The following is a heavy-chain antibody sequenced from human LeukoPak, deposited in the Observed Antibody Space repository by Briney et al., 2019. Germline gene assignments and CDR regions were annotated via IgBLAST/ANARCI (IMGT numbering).Heavy chain of an antibody. Sequence: EASVKVSCKASGGTFSNYAISWVRQAPGQGLEWMGGIIPIFATASYAQKFQGRVTLTADESTSTAYMELRSLRSDDTAVYYCARVGGYYCGGDCSEQFDYWGQGTLVTVSS. CDR2: IIPIFATA. D-gene: IGHD2-21*02. V-gene: IGHV1-69*13. CDR1: GGTFSNYA. CDR3: ARVGGYYCGGDCSEQFDY. J-gene: IGHJ4*02.